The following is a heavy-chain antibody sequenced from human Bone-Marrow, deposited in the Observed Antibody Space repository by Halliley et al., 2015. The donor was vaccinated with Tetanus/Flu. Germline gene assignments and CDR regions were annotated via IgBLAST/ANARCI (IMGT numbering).Heavy chain of an antibody. CDR3: ARAVVVTTRNFFDY. CDR2: VYGSGST. D-gene: IGHD3-22*01. V-gene: IGHV4-59*12. CDR1: GGFIGNSF. Sequence: TLSLTCTVSGGFIGNSFWSWIRQAPGKGLEWIGHVYGSGSTSYNPSLQSRVTISVDSPKNHFSLKLSSVTAADTAVYYCARAVVVTTRNFFDYWGQGTLVTVSS. J-gene: IGHJ4*02.